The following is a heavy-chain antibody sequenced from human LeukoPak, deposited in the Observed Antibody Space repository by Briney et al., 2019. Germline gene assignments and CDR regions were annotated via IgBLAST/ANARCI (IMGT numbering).Heavy chain of an antibody. CDR2: ITYDGKVQ. CDR3: ARDSDYAFDH. Sequence: GGSLRLSCAASGFAFRTYSMHWVRQAPGKGLEWLAVITYDGKVQHYADSVKGRFTISRDNAKNSLYLQMNSLRPEDTAVYYCARDSDYAFDHWGQGTLVTVSS. J-gene: IGHJ4*02. CDR1: GFAFRTYS. D-gene: IGHD3-22*01. V-gene: IGHV3-30*04.